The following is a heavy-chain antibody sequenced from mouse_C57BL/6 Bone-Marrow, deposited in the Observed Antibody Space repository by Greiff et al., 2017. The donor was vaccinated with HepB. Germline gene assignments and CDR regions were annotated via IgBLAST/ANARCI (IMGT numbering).Heavy chain of an antibody. CDR2: IDPANGNT. CDR3: ARSELRRGGSYYFDY. D-gene: IGHD2-12*01. J-gene: IGHJ2*01. Sequence: VQLQQSVAELVRPGASVKLSCTASGFNIKNTYMHWVKQRPEQGLEWIGRIDPANGNTKYAPKFQGKATLTADTSSNTAYLQLSSLTSEDTASYYCARSELRRGGSYYFDYWGQGTTLTVSS. CDR1: GFNIKNTY. V-gene: IGHV14-3*01.